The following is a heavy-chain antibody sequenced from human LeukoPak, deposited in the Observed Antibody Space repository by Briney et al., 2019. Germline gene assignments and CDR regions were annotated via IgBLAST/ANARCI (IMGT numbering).Heavy chain of an antibody. D-gene: IGHD3-10*01. CDR1: GFTFSSYE. CDR3: ARDSLLLWFGESSHRFDP. CDR2: ISSSGSTI. J-gene: IGHJ5*02. Sequence: PGGSLRLSCAASGFTFSSYEMNWVRQAPGKGLEWVSYISSSGSTIYYADSVKGRFTISRDNAKNSLYLQMNSLRAEDTAVYYCARDSLLLWFGESSHRFDPWGQGTLVTVSS. V-gene: IGHV3-48*03.